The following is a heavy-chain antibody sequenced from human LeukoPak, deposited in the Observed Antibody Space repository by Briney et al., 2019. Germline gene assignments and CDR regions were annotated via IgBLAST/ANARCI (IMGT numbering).Heavy chain of an antibody. D-gene: IGHD6-13*01. CDR3: ARSPRPGAAAGIWSWFDP. CDR1: GFTFSSYS. CDR2: ISSSSSYI. Sequence: KPGGSLRLSCAASGFTFSSYSMNWIRQAPEKGLEWVSSISSSSSYIYYADSVKGRFTISRDNAKNSLYLQMNSLRAEDTAVYYCARSPRPGAAAGIWSWFDPWGQGTLVTVSS. J-gene: IGHJ5*02. V-gene: IGHV3-21*01.